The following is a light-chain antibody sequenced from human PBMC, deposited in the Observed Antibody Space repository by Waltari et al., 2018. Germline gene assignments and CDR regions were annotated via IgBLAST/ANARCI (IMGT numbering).Light chain of an antibody. CDR1: QSINNY. CDR2: KAS. J-gene: IGKJ1*01. Sequence: DIQMTQSPSTLSASAGDRVTITCRASQSINNYLAWYQQKPGKAPKLLIYKASSLESGVPSRFSGNGSGTEFTLTISSLQPDDFATYYCQQYNTYSTFGQGTKVETK. CDR3: QQYNTYST. V-gene: IGKV1-5*03.